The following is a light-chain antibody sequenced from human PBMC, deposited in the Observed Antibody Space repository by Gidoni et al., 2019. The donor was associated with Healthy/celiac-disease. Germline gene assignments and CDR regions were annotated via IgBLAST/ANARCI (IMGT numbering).Light chain of an antibody. J-gene: IGLJ2*01. V-gene: IGLV3-1*01. CDR1: KLGDKY. Sequence: SYDLTQPPSVSVSPGQTASITCSGDKLGDKYTCWYQQKPGQSPVLVMYQDIRRPSGIPERFSGSNSGNTATLTISGTQAMDEADYYCQAWDNSTVVFGGGTKLTVL. CDR2: QDI. CDR3: QAWDNSTVV.